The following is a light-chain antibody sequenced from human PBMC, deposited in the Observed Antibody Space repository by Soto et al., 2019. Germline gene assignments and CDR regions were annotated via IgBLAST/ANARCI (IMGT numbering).Light chain of an antibody. J-gene: IGLJ2*01. CDR1: SSNIGSNT. Sequence: VLTQPPSASGTPGQRVTISCSGSSSNIGSNTVNWYQQLPGTAPKLLICTNNQRPSGVPDRFSGSKSGTSASLAISGLQSEDEADYYCAAWDDSLNGVVFGGGTKLTVL. CDR3: AAWDDSLNGVV. CDR2: TNN. V-gene: IGLV1-44*01.